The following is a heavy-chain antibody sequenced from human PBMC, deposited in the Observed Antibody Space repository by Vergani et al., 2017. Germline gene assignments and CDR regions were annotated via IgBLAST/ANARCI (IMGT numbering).Heavy chain of an antibody. Sequence: QVQLVQSGAEVKKPGSSVKVSCKASGGTFSSYAISWVRQAPGQGLEWMGGIIPIFGTANYAQKFQGRVTITADESTSTAYMELSSLRSEDTAVYYWARDATRYCSSTSCYNDGMDYWGQGTLVTVSS. D-gene: IGHD2-2*02. V-gene: IGHV1-69*01. J-gene: IGHJ4*02. CDR3: ARDATRYCSSTSCYNDGMDY. CDR2: IIPIFGTA. CDR1: GGTFSSYA.